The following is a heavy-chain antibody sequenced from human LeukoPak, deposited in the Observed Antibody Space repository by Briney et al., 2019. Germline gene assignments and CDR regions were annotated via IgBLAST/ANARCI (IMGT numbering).Heavy chain of an antibody. D-gene: IGHD3-10*01. Sequence: AASVKVSCKASGYTFTDYYIHWVRQAPGQGLDWMGWINPNSGGTNYAQKFQGRVTMTRDTSISTAYMELSRMTSDDTAVYYCARGPALSRGVIRNWFDPWGQGTLVTVSS. CDR3: ARGPALSRGVIRNWFDP. J-gene: IGHJ5*02. CDR2: INPNSGGT. V-gene: IGHV1-2*02. CDR1: GYTFTDYY.